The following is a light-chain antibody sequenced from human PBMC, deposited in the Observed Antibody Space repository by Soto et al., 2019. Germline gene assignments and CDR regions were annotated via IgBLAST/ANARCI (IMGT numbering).Light chain of an antibody. CDR1: QSVSSN. V-gene: IGKV3-15*01. Sequence: EIVRTKSPVTLSVSPGERATLSCRASQSVSSNLAWYQQKPGQAPSLLIYGAFTRATGIPARFSGTGSGTEFTITISSLKSEDFVLYYCQQYNDWPLTFGQGTKVDIK. J-gene: IGKJ1*01. CDR3: QQYNDWPLT. CDR2: GAF.